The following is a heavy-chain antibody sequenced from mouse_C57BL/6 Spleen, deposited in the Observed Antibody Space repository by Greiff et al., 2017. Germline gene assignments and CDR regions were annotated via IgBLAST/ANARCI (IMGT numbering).Heavy chain of an antibody. CDR2: ISNGGGST. J-gene: IGHJ2*01. V-gene: IGHV5-12*01. D-gene: IGHD2-3*01. CDR3: ARQGSYDGSYFDY. Sequence: VQLKESGGGLVQPGGSLKLSCAASGFTFSDYYMYWVRQTPEKRLEWVAYISNGGGSTYYPDTVKGRFTISRDNAKNTLYLQMSRLKSEDTAMYYCARQGSYDGSYFDYWGQGTTLTVSS. CDR1: GFTFSDYY.